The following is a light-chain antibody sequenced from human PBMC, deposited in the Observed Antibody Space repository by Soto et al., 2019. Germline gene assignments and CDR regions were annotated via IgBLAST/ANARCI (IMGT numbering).Light chain of an antibody. CDR1: SSNIGAGYG. Sequence: QSVLTQPPSVSGAPGQRVTISCTGSSSNIGAGYGVHWYQQLPGAAPKLLIYATTNRTSGVPDRFSGSKSGTSASLAITGLRAEDEADYYCQSYDSSLSGYVFGTGTKVTVL. J-gene: IGLJ1*01. CDR2: ATT. V-gene: IGLV1-40*01. CDR3: QSYDSSLSGYV.